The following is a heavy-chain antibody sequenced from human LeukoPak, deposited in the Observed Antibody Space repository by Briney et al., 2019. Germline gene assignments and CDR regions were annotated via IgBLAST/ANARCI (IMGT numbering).Heavy chain of an antibody. CDR2: ISGDGGST. CDR3: AKTYCGGDCYSRALAFDI. J-gene: IGHJ3*02. Sequence: GGSLRLSCAASGFTFDDYAMHWVRQAPGKGLGWVSLISGDGGSTYYADSVKGRFTISRDNSKNSLYLQMNSLRTEDTALYYCAKTYCGGDCYSRALAFDIWGQGTMVTVSS. V-gene: IGHV3-43*02. CDR1: GFTFDDYA. D-gene: IGHD2-21*02.